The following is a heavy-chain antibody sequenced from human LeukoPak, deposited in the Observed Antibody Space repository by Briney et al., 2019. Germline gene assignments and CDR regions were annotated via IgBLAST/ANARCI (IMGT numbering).Heavy chain of an antibody. CDR1: GFTFSSYW. J-gene: IGHJ4*02. V-gene: IGHV3-74*01. CDR2: INSDGSST. D-gene: IGHD3-16*02. Sequence: PGGSLRLSCAASGFTFSSYWMHWVRQAPGKGLVWVSRINSDGSSTSYADSVKGRFTISRDDAKNTLYLQMNSLRAEDTAVYYCAREYDYVWGSYRFAPFDYWGQGTLVTVSS. CDR3: AREYDYVWGSYRFAPFDY.